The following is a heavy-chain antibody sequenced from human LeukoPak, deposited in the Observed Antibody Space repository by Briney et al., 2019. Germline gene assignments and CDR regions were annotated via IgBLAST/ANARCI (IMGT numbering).Heavy chain of an antibody. V-gene: IGHV5-51*01. CDR3: ARQAYVLGVSGFDY. J-gene: IGHJ4*02. CDR2: IYPGDSNT. CDR1: GYPFTSYW. D-gene: IGHD2-8*02. Sequence: GESLQISFKASGYPFTSYWIGWGRRMPGKGVGWMGVIYPGDSNTRSCPSFQGQVTISADKSISTAYLQWSSLRASDTAMYYCARQAYVLGVSGFDYWGQGTLVTVSS.